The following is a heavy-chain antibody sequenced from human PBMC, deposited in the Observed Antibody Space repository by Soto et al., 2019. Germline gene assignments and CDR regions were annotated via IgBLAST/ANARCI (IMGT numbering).Heavy chain of an antibody. CDR2: ISSGGSYI. V-gene: IGHV3-21*01. CDR1: FTFSMYS. CDR3: TRDQGGSYDSWFDP. D-gene: IGHD1-26*01. J-gene: IGHJ5*02. Sequence: EVQVVKSGRGLVQPGGSLRLSCSFTFSMYSMNWVRQAPGKGLEWVASISSGGSYIKYADSVKGRFTISRDNAKNSVSLQMNSLRVDDTAVYFCTRDQGGSYDSWFDPWGQGTLVTVSS.